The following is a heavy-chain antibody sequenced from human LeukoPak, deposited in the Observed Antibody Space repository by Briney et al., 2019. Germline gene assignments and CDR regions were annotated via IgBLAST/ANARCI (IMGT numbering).Heavy chain of an antibody. Sequence: ASVKVSCKASGYTXTSXYMHXVXXXXGQXXXXXXXXNPGGGKXRYXQXXQGRVTMTRDTSTSTVYMEVGSLRSEDTAVYYCARLDSSATKDWYFDLWGRGTLVTVSS. J-gene: IGHJ2*01. CDR2: XNPGGGKX. CDR3: ARLDSSATKDWYFDL. D-gene: IGHD3-22*01. CDR1: GYTXTSXY. V-gene: IGHV1-46*01.